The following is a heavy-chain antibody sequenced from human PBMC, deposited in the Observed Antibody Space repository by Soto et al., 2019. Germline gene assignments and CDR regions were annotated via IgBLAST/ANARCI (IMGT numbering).Heavy chain of an antibody. CDR3: AREAGMDV. CDR1: GFIFSDYS. CDR2: ITKTSGTK. V-gene: IGHV3-48*02. J-gene: IGHJ6*02. Sequence: GGSLRLSCAASGFIFSDYSMNWVRQAPGKGLEWVSYITKTSGTKDYADSVKGRFTISRDNAKNSLYLQMNSLRDEDTAVYYCAREAGMDVWGQGTTVTV.